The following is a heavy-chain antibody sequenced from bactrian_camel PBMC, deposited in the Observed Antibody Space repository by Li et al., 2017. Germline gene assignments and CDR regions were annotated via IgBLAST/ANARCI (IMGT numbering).Heavy chain of an antibody. V-gene: IGHV3S67*01. Sequence: DVQLVESGGGPVQTGGSLRLSCTGSGYSYRTYSMAWFRQVPGKEREEEREAVAITDNGGKLKYAESVKGRFTISEDNAKNTLFLQMNSLEPEDTATYFCAAVGLAAIDNAGYCTGWGALDKYYGMDYWGNGTQVTVS. D-gene: IGHD1*01. CDR2: TDNGGKL. CDR1: GYSYRTYS. J-gene: IGHJ7*01.